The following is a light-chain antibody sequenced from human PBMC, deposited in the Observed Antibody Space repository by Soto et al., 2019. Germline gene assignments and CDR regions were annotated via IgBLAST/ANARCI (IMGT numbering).Light chain of an antibody. CDR1: SSDFGPYPR. Sequence: HSALTPPPSVSGSPGPSVTISCTVTSSDFGPYPRCSWYKDGPGTAPKLIIYESRTRPSGFPDRFSVAKSCNTASLTISGLQAADEADYYCSLYTSENTYVFGTGTKVTVL. V-gene: IGLV2-18*01. CDR3: SLYTSENTYV. J-gene: IGLJ1*01. CDR2: ESR.